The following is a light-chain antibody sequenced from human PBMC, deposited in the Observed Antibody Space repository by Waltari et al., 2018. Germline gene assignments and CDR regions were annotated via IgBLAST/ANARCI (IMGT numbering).Light chain of an antibody. V-gene: IGLV2-23*02. CDR2: EVT. J-gene: IGLJ2*01. CDR1: RRDVGSFHL. Sequence: QSALTQPASVSGSPGMSITISCNGTRRDVGSFHLVSWYQQPPGKAPQLIIFEVTKRPSGVSDRFSGSKSDNTASLTISGLQAEDEADYFCCSYASFSTMIFGGGTKVTVL. CDR3: CSYASFSTMI.